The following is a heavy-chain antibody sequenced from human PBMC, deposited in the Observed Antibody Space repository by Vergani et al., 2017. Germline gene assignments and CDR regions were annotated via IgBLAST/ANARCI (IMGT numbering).Heavy chain of an antibody. Sequence: QVQLQQWGAGLLKPSETLSLTCAVYGGSFSGYYWSWIRQSPGKGLEWIWEINHSGSTNYNPSLKSRVTISVDTSKNQFSLKLSSVTAADTAVYYCARAPDFDYWGQGTLVTVSS. CDR3: ARAPDFDY. CDR2: INHSGST. CDR1: GGSFSGYY. V-gene: IGHV4-34*01. J-gene: IGHJ4*02.